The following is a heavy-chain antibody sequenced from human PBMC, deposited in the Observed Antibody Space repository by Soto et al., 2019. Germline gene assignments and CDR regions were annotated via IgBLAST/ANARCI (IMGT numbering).Heavy chain of an antibody. Sequence: QVQLVQSGAEVKKPGSSVKVSCKASGGTFSSYTISWVRQAPGQGLEWMRRIIPIPGIANYAQKFQGRVTITADKSTSTAYMELSSLRSEDTAVYYCARFRGSYGMDVWGQGTTVTVSS. CDR3: ARFRGSYGMDV. CDR1: GGTFSSYT. D-gene: IGHD3-10*01. V-gene: IGHV1-69*02. CDR2: IIPIPGIA. J-gene: IGHJ6*02.